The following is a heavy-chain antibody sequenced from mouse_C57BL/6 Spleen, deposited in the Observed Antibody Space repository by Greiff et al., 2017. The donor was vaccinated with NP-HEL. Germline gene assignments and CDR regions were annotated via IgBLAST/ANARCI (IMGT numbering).Heavy chain of an antibody. V-gene: IGHV1-15*01. CDR2: IDPETGGT. D-gene: IGHD6-2*01. Sequence: QVQLQQSGAELVRPGASVTLSCKASGYTFTDYEMHWVKQTPVHGLEWIGAIDPETGGTAYNQKFKGKAILTADKSSSTAYMELRSLTSEDSAVYYCTRNGSHWYFDVWGTGTTVTVSS. J-gene: IGHJ1*03. CDR3: TRNGSHWYFDV. CDR1: GYTFTDYE.